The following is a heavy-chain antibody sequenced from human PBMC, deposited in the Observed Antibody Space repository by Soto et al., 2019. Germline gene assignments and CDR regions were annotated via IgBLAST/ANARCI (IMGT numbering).Heavy chain of an antibody. V-gene: IGHV3-74*01. J-gene: IGHJ3*02. CDR1: GFTFSSYW. CDR3: AREGYYDSSGYSHGAFDI. D-gene: IGHD3-22*01. Sequence: GESLKISCAASGFTFSSYWMHWVRQAPGKGLVWVSRINSDGSSTSYADSVKGRFTISRDNAKNTLYLQMNSLRAEDTAVYYCAREGYYDSSGYSHGAFDIWGQGTMVTVSS. CDR2: INSDGSST.